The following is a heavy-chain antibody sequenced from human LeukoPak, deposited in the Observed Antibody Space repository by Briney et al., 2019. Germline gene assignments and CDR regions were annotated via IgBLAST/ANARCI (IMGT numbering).Heavy chain of an antibody. CDR3: ARAVAAAVIDY. CDR1: GFIYSTYG. J-gene: IGHJ4*02. CDR2: IRPEGSDK. D-gene: IGHD6-13*01. V-gene: IGHV3-30*02. Sequence: GGSLRLSCAASGFIYSTYGMHWLRQAPGKGLEGVAFIRPEGSDKSYADSVKGGFTITRDNAKKSLYLHMNRLIAEDMAVYYCARAVAAAVIDYWGQGTLVTVSS.